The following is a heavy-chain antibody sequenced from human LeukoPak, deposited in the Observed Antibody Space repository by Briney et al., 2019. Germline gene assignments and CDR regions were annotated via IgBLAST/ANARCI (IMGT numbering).Heavy chain of an antibody. CDR2: INSGGSST. D-gene: IGHD3-22*01. CDR1: GFTFSNFW. CDR3: ARGYFDSIGCPDLWC. Sequence: PGGSLRLSCAASGFTFSNFWMHWVRQAPGKGLVWVSRINSGGSSTTHADSVKGRFTISRDNAKDSLYLQMNSLRTEDTAVYYCARGYFDSIGCPDLWCWGQVALVTV. J-gene: IGHJ4*02. V-gene: IGHV3-74*01.